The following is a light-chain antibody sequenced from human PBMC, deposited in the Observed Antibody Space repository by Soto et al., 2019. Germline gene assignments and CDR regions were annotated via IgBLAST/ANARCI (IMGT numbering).Light chain of an antibody. CDR3: CSYAGSSTWV. J-gene: IGLJ1*01. V-gene: IGLV2-23*01. CDR2: EGS. CDR1: SSDVGSYNL. Sequence: QSALTQPASVSGSPGQSITISCTGTSSDVGSYNLVSWYQQHPGKAPKLMIYEGSKRPSGASNRFSGSKSGNTASLTISGLQAEDEAEYYCCSYAGSSTWVFGTGTKLTVL.